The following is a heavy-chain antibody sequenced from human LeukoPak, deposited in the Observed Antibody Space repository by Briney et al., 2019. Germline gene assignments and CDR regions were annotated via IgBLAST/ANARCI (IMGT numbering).Heavy chain of an antibody. V-gene: IGHV1-2*06. Sequence: ASVKVSCKASGYTFTGYYIHWVRQAPGQGLDWMGRINPNSGGTNYAQKFQGRVTMTRDTSISTAYMELSRLRSDDTAVYYCASGREVSGRFLEWLSNYYYYGMDVWGQGTTVTVSS. CDR1: GYTFTGYY. CDR2: INPNSGGT. J-gene: IGHJ6*02. CDR3: ASGREVSGRFLEWLSNYYYYGMDV. D-gene: IGHD3-3*01.